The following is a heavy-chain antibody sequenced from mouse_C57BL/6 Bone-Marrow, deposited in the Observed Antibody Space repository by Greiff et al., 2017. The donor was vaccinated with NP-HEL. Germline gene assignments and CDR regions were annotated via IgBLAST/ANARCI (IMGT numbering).Heavy chain of an antibody. D-gene: IGHD1-1*01. V-gene: IGHV5-9*01. J-gene: IGHJ2*01. CDR3: ARPYYYGQVPYFDY. Sequence: EVKLMESGGGLVKPGGSLKLSCAASGFTFSSYTMSWVRQTPEKRLEWVATISGGGGNTYYPDSVKGRFTISRDNAKNTLYLQMSSLRSEDTALYYCARPYYYGQVPYFDYWGQGTTLTVSS. CDR1: GFTFSSYT. CDR2: ISGGGGNT.